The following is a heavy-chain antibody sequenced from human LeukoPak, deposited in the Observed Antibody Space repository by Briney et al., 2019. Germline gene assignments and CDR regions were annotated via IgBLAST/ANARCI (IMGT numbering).Heavy chain of an antibody. CDR2: IRSNADGGTT. J-gene: IGHJ4*02. Sequence: GGSLRLSCTTSGFTFGYYNINWFRQAPGKGLEWVGFIRSNADGGTTEYAASVKGRFIISRDDSKSVAYLRMNSLKTEDTAVYFCARDDRAVADDFDYWGQGTLVTVSS. D-gene: IGHD6-19*01. CDR1: GFTFGYYN. V-gene: IGHV3-49*03. CDR3: ARDDRAVADDFDY.